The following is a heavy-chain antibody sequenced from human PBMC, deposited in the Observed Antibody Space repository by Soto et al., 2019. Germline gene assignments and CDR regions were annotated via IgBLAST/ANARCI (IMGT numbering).Heavy chain of an antibody. V-gene: IGHV4-30-4*01. CDR3: ARVFLYCSSTSCPPEDFGSLLDYYYGMDV. D-gene: IGHD2-2*01. CDR2: IYYSGST. CDR1: GGSISSGDYY. Sequence: QVQLQESGPGLVKPSQTLSLTCTVSGGSISSGDYYWSWIRQPPGKGLEWIGYIYYSGSTYYNPSLKSRVTISVDTSKNQFSLKLSSVTAADTAVYYCARVFLYCSSTSCPPEDFGSLLDYYYGMDVWGQGTTVTVSS. J-gene: IGHJ6*02.